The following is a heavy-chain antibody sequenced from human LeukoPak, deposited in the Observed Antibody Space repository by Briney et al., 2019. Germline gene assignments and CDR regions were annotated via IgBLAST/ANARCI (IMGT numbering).Heavy chain of an antibody. V-gene: IGHV3-13*01. CDR3: ARGAAAAGTMDY. CDR2: IGTAGDT. D-gene: IGHD6-13*01. J-gene: IGHJ4*02. Sequence: GGSLRLSCAAPGFTFSSYDMHWVRQATGKGLEWVSAIGTAGDTYYPGSMKGRFTISRENAKNSLYLQMNSLRAGDTAVYYCARGAAAAGTMDYWGQGTLVTVSS. CDR1: GFTFSSYD.